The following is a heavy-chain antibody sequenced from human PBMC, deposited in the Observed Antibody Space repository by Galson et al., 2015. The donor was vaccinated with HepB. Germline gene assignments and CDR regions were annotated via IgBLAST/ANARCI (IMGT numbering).Heavy chain of an antibody. J-gene: IGHJ4*02. Sequence: SETLSLTCAVSGGSFSVYYWSWIRQSPGRRLEWLGEISRSGSTKYNPSLESRVTISVDTSKSQFYLRLSSVTAADTAVYFCARDHGSGSFYNFWGQGTPVTVSS. CDR1: GGSFSVYY. V-gene: IGHV4-34*01. D-gene: IGHD3-10*01. CDR2: ISRSGST. CDR3: ARDHGSGSFYNF.